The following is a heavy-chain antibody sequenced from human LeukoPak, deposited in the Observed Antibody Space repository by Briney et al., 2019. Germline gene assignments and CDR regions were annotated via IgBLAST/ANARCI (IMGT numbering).Heavy chain of an antibody. D-gene: IGHD1-14*01. CDR2: ISATNGNT. Sequence: GGSLRLSCAASGFTLSTYAMSWVRQAPGKGLEWVSAISATNGNTYYADSVKGRFTISRDTSKNTLYLQMNSLRAEDTAIYYCAKKLTRNQPCFDYWGQGTLVTVSS. J-gene: IGHJ4*02. CDR1: GFTLSTYA. V-gene: IGHV3-23*01. CDR3: AKKLTRNQPCFDY.